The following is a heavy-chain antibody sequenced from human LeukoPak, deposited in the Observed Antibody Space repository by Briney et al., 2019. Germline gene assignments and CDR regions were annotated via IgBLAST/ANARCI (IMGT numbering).Heavy chain of an antibody. V-gene: IGHV4-59*01. J-gene: IGHJ5*02. CDR1: GGSISSYY. D-gene: IGHD3-3*01. CDR2: IYYSGST. Sequence: SETLSLTCTVSGGSISSYYWSWTRQPPGKGLEWIGYIYYSGSTNYNPSLKSRVTISVDTSKNQFSLKLSSVTAADTAVYYCARAVSYYDFWSGYTNNWFDPWGQGTLVTVSS. CDR3: ARAVSYYDFWSGYTNNWFDP.